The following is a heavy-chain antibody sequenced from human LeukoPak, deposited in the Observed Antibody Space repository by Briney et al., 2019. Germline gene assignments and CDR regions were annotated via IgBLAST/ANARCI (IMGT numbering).Heavy chain of an antibody. CDR2: IKQDGSEK. CDR1: GFTFSCYW. V-gene: IGHV3-7*01. Sequence: GGSLRLTCAASGFTFSCYWMSWVRQAPGKGLEWVANIKQDGSEKYYVDSVKGRFTVSRDNAKNSLYLQMNSLRAEDTAVYYCASSGWYGYFDYWGQGTLVTVSS. D-gene: IGHD6-19*01. J-gene: IGHJ4*02. CDR3: ASSGWYGYFDY.